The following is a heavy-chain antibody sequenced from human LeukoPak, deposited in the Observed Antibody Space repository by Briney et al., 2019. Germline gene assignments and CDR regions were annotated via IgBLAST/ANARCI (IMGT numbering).Heavy chain of an antibody. CDR1: GFTFGDHS. D-gene: IGHD3-9*01. V-gene: IGHV3-49*03. CDR3: TREIRYYDWFQADY. Sequence: GGSLRLSCTASGFTFGDHSVSWFRQAPGKGLEWVGFIRSKAYGGTAEYAASVKGRFTISRDDSKSVAYLQMDSLKTEDTAVYYCTREIRYYDWFQADYWGQGTLVTVSS. CDR2: IRSKAYGGTA. J-gene: IGHJ4*02.